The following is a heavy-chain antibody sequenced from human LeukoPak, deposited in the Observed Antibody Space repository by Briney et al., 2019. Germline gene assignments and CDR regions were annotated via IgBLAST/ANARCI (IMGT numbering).Heavy chain of an antibody. CDR3: AKDSADIVVIPAADFDY. J-gene: IGHJ4*02. V-gene: IGHV3-30*18. CDR2: ISYDGSNK. D-gene: IGHD2-2*01. CDR1: GFTFSSYG. Sequence: GGSLRLSCAASGFTFSSYGMHWVRQAPGKGLEWVAVISYDGSNKYYADSVKGRFTISRDNSKNTLYLQMNSLRAEDTAVYYCAKDSADIVVIPAADFDYWGQGTLVTVSS.